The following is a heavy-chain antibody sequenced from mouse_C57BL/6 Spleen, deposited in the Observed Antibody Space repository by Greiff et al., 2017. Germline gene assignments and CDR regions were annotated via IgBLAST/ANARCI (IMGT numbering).Heavy chain of an antibody. CDR2: INPNNGGT. J-gene: IGHJ1*03. CDR3: ARGEITTVVAPSFDV. Sequence: VQLKESGPELVKPAASVKISCKASGYTFTDYYMNWVKQSHGKSLEWIGDINPNNGGTSYNQKFKGKATLTVDKSSSTAYMELRSLTSEDSAVYYCARGEITTVVAPSFDVWGTGTTVTVSS. D-gene: IGHD1-1*01. V-gene: IGHV1-26*01. CDR1: GYTFTDYY.